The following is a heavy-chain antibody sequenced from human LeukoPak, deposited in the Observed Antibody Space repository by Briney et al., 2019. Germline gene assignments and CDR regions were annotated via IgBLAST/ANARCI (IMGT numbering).Heavy chain of an antibody. J-gene: IGHJ5*02. CDR2: IKQDGDEK. V-gene: IGHV3-7*01. CDR3: ARHTTLDP. D-gene: IGHD1-14*01. Sequence: GGSLRLPCVVSGFTLNDYWMSRVRQAPGKGLEWVANIKQDGDEKHYVDSVKGRFTISRDNAKNSLFLQMDSLRVEDTAVYYCARHTTLDPWGQGALVTVSS. CDR1: GFTLNDYW.